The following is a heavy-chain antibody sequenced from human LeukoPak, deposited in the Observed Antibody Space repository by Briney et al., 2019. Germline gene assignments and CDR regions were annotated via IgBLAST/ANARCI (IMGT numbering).Heavy chain of an antibody. Sequence: GGTLRLSCAASGFTFSSYWMSWVRQAPGKGLEWVANIKQDGSEKYYVDSVKGRFTISRDNAKNSLYLQMNSLRAEDTAVYSCANIVGPIMYWGQGTLVTVSS. CDR2: IKQDGSEK. V-gene: IGHV3-7*01. D-gene: IGHD1-26*01. CDR1: GFTFSSYW. J-gene: IGHJ4*02. CDR3: ANIVGPIMY.